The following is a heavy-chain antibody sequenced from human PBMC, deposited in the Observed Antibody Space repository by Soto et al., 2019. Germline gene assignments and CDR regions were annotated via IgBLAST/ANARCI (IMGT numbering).Heavy chain of an antibody. D-gene: IGHD3-22*01. CDR3: AKEWSSGSWRGHLHY. V-gene: IGHV3-30*04. Sequence: QVQLVESGGGVVQPGTSLRLSCAASGFTFSTYAMHWVRQAPGKGLEWVAVISYDGRDEYFADSVRGRFTISRDNSKNTLFLQMSSLRPEDTAVYYCAKEWSSGSWRGHLHYWGQGTLVTVSS. CDR2: ISYDGRDE. CDR1: GFTFSTYA. J-gene: IGHJ4*02.